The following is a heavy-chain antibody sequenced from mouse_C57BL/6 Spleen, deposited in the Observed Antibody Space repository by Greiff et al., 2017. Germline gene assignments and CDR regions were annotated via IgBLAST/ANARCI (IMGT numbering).Heavy chain of an antibody. V-gene: IGHV1-18*01. J-gene: IGHJ1*03. CDR3: ARRGNGSSPYWYFDV. CDR2: INPNNGGT. CDR1: GYTFTDYN. Sequence: VQLQQSGPELVKPGASVTIPCKASGYTFTDYNMDWVKQSHGKSLEWIGDINPNNGGTIYNQKFKGKATLTVDKSSSTAYMELRSLTSEDTAVYDCARRGNGSSPYWYFDVWGTGTTVTVSS. D-gene: IGHD1-1*01.